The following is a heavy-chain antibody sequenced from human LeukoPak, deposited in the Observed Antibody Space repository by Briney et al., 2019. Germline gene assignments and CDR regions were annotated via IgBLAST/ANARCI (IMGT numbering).Heavy chain of an antibody. Sequence: SETLSLTCTVSGGSVSSGSYYWSWIRQPPGKGLEWIGYIYYSGSTNYNPSLKSRVTISVDTSKNQFSLKLSSVTAADTAVYYCARDLLTGYPTRFDPWGQGTLVTVSS. CDR2: IYYSGST. V-gene: IGHV4-61*01. D-gene: IGHD3-9*01. J-gene: IGHJ5*02. CDR3: ARDLLTGYPTRFDP. CDR1: GGSVSSGSYY.